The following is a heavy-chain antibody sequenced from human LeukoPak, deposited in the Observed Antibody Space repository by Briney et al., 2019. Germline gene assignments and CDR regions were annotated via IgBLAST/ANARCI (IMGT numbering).Heavy chain of an antibody. Sequence: ASVKVSCKASGYTFTGYYMHWVRQAPGQGLEWMGWINPNSGGTNYAQKFQGRVTMTRDTSISTAYMELSRLRSDDTAAYYCARVRWAYNNNWFDPWGQGTLVTVSS. J-gene: IGHJ5*02. CDR1: GYTFTGYY. D-gene: IGHD4-23*01. CDR2: INPNSGGT. CDR3: ARVRWAYNNNWFDP. V-gene: IGHV1-2*02.